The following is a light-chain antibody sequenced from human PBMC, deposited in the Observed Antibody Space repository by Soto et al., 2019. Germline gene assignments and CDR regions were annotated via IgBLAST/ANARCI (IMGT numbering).Light chain of an antibody. CDR2: DAY. CDR3: QQHGSSPWT. J-gene: IGKJ5*01. Sequence: EVVLTQSPVTLSLSPGERATFSCRASQSFRGLLACYQQKPGQAPRLLIYDAYNRATGIPPRFSGRGSGTDFTLTITRLEPEDFAVYYCQQHGSSPWTFGQGTRLEIK. V-gene: IGKV3-11*01. CDR1: QSFRGL.